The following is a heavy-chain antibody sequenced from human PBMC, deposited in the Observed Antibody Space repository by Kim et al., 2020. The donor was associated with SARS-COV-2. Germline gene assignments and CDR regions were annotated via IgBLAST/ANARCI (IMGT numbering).Heavy chain of an antibody. D-gene: IGHD7-27*01. CDR3: ASGEPHYYYYYGMDV. Sequence: DAGKGRFTNSRDNAKNSLYLQKNSRRAEDTAVYYCASGEPHYYYYYGMDVWGQGTTVTVSS. V-gene: IGHV3-21*01. J-gene: IGHJ6*02.